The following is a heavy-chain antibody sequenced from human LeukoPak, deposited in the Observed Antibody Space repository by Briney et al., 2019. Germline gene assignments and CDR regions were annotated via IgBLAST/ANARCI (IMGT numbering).Heavy chain of an antibody. CDR3: ARGRDTLDY. CDR2: MNPNSGNT. D-gene: IGHD5-18*01. Sequence: GASVKVSCKASGYTFTSYDINWVRQATGQGLEWMGWMNPNSGNTGYAQKFQGRVTITADKSTSTAYMELSSLRSEDTAVYYCARGRDTLDYWGQGTLVTVSS. CDR1: GYTFTSYD. J-gene: IGHJ4*02. V-gene: IGHV1-8*03.